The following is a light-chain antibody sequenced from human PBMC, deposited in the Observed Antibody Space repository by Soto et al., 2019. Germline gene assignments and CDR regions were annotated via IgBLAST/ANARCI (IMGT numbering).Light chain of an antibody. Sequence: EIVLTQSPGILSLSPGERATLSCRASQSVSNDFLAWYQQKPGQAPRLLIYGASTRATDVPDRFSGSGSGADFTLSISRLEPEDFATYYCIQDYNYPLTFGGGTKV. V-gene: IGKV3-20*01. CDR3: IQDYNYPLT. CDR1: QSVSNDF. CDR2: GAS. J-gene: IGKJ4*01.